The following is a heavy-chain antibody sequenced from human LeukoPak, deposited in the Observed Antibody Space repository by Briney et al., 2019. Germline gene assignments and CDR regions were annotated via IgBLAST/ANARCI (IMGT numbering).Heavy chain of an antibody. V-gene: IGHV4-4*02. D-gene: IGHD3-10*01. Sequence: SETLSLTCAVSGGSISSSNWWSWVRQPPGKGLEWIGEIYHSGSTNYNPSLKSRVTISVDKSKNQFSLKLSSVTAADTAVYYCARVSPMVRGVIDYWGQGTLATVSS. CDR2: IYHSGST. CDR1: GGSISSSNW. J-gene: IGHJ4*02. CDR3: ARVSPMVRGVIDY.